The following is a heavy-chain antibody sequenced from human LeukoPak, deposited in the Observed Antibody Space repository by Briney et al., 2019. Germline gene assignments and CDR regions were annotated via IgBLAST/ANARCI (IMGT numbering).Heavy chain of an antibody. CDR1: GFTLSNYA. Sequence: GGSLRLSCAASGFTLSNYAMRWVRQAPGRGLEWVSFITDSGSSTYYADSVKGRFAISRGSSKNTLSLQMNSLRVEDTGVYFCAKSSTSQRGYYGMDVWGQGSTV. V-gene: IGHV3-23*05. CDR2: ITDSGSST. J-gene: IGHJ6*01. CDR3: AKSSTSQRGYYGMDV. D-gene: IGHD6-25*01.